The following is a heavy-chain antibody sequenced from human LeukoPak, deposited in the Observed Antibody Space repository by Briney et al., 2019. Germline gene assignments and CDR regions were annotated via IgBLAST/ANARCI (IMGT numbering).Heavy chain of an antibody. J-gene: IGHJ5*02. CDR2: IYHTGST. CDR3: ARLQYCSGTSCYWFDP. D-gene: IGHD2-2*01. V-gene: IGHV4-30-2*01. CDR1: GGSISSGLYS. Sequence: SETLSLTCDVSGGSISSGLYSWSWIRQPLGKGLEWIGYIYHTGSTYYNPSLKSRVTISVDTSKNQFTLRLSSVTAADTAVYYCARLQYCSGTSCYWFDPWGQGTLVTVSS.